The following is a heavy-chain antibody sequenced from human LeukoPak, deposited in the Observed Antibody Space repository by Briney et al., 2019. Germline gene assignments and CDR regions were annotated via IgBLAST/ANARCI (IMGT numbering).Heavy chain of an antibody. CDR2: INWNGGST. D-gene: IGHD6-13*01. Sequence: GGSLKLSCAASGFTFSTYSMNWVRQAPGKGLEWVSGINWNGGSTAYADSVKGRFTISRDNSKNTLYLQMNSLRAEDTAVYYCARVRYSSSWLSWWFDPWGQGTLVTVSS. CDR3: ARVRYSSSWLSWWFDP. CDR1: GFTFSTYS. V-gene: IGHV3-20*04. J-gene: IGHJ5*02.